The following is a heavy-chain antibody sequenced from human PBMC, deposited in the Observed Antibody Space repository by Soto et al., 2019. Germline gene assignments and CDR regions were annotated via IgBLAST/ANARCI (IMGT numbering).Heavy chain of an antibody. CDR1: LLIFARFG. CDR3: AEAHSTGYYGG. V-gene: IGHV1-58*01. CDR2: ITVGTGNT. J-gene: IGHJ4*02. D-gene: IGHD3-22*01. Sequence: VXGSLKSSLLIFARFGLHCCLQARGQRLDGMGWITVGTGNTNYAQKFQERVTITRDMSTSTAYVELRSLRSEDTAVYYCAEAHSTGYYGGWGQGTQV.